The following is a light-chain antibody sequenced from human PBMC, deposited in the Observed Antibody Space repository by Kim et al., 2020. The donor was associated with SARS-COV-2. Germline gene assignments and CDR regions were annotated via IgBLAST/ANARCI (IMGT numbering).Light chain of an antibody. J-gene: IGLJ2*01. Sequence: GSPGQTARITCSGDKLGDKYACWYQQKPGQSPVLVIYKDSKRPSGIPERFSGSNSGNTATLTISGTQAMDEADYYCQAWDSSTVVFGGGTQLTVL. CDR1: KLGDKY. CDR2: KDS. V-gene: IGLV3-1*01. CDR3: QAWDSSTVV.